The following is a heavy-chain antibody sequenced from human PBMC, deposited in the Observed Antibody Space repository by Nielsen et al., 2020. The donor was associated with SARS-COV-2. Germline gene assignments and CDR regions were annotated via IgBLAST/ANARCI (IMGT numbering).Heavy chain of an antibody. Sequence: ASVKVSCKASGYTFTSYDINWVRQATGQGLEWMGWMNPNSGNTGYAQKFQGRVTMTRNTSISTAYMELSSLRSEDTAVYYCARRSRYFDWLPLDYYYYYGMDVWGQGTTVTVSS. CDR3: ARRSRYFDWLPLDYYYYYGMDV. V-gene: IGHV1-8*01. J-gene: IGHJ6*02. CDR1: GYTFTSYD. CDR2: MNPNSGNT. D-gene: IGHD3-9*01.